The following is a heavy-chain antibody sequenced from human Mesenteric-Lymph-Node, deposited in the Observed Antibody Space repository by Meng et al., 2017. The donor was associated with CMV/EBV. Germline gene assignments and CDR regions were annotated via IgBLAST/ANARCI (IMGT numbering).Heavy chain of an antibody. CDR3: AKLPWERNSSGWLG. CDR1: EFSLHTYA. D-gene: IGHD6-19*01. J-gene: IGHJ4*02. Sequence: GGSLRLSCGGSEFSLHTYAANWVRQAPGRGPEWLSYISSSGDTIYYVDSVKGRFTISRDNAKGTLHLQMNSLRAEDTAVYDCAKLPWERNSSGWLGWGQGTLVTVSS. V-gene: IGHV3-48*03. CDR2: ISSSGDTI.